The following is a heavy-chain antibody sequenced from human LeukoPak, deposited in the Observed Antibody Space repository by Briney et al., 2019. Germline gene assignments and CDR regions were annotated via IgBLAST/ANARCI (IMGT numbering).Heavy chain of an antibody. J-gene: IGHJ4*02. CDR1: GFTFSTYA. CDR2: ISYDGTNK. V-gene: IGHV3-30*04. CDR3: ARDGGSY. Sequence: PGGSLTLSCAGSGFTFSTYAMHWVRQAPGKGLEGVAVISYDGTNKYYRDSVKGRLTISRDNSKSQVYLQVNSLRVEDTAAYYCARDGGSYWGQGTLVTVSS. D-gene: IGHD3-16*01.